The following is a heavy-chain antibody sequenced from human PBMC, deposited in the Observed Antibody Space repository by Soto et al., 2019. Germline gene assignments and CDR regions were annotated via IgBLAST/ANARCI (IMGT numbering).Heavy chain of an antibody. J-gene: IGHJ4*01. V-gene: IGHV4-30-4*01. CDR3: AREMSYYFDS. CDR2: IYHSGAT. Sequence: QVQLQESGPGLVKPSQSLSLTCTVSGGSITSDDYYWSWIRQPPGRGLEWIGYIYHSGATYYNPSLKSRVTTSVDKSKNQFSLRLASVTAADTAVYYCAREMSYYFDSWGHGTLVTVSS. CDR1: GGSITSDDYY.